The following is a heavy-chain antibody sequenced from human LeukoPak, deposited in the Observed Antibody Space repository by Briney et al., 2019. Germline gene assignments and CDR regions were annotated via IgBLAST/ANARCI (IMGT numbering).Heavy chain of an antibody. CDR2: ISSYNCNT. V-gene: IGHV1-18*01. Sequence: ASVKVFCKASGYIFTSYGISWVRQAPGQGLEGMGWISSYNCNTNYAQKLQDRVTMTTDTSSSAAYMELRSLRADDTAVYYCARDGWDIVVVPAAGGWFDPWGQGTLVTVSS. CDR3: ARDGWDIVVVPAAGGWFDP. J-gene: IGHJ5*02. CDR1: GYIFTSYG. D-gene: IGHD2-2*01.